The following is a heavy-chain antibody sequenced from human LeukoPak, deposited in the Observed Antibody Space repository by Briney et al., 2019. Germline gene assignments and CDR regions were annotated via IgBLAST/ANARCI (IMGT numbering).Heavy chain of an antibody. J-gene: IGHJ4*02. CDR1: GYTFTNYD. V-gene: IGHV1-8*03. CDR2: MNPNSGNT. D-gene: IGHD3-22*01. Sequence: ASVKVSCKASGYTFTNYDINWVRQATGQGLEWMGWMNPNSGNTGYAQKFQGRVTITRDTSIGTAYMELSSLRSEDTAVYYCARRSDYYDSSAYYYWGQGTLVTVSS. CDR3: ARRSDYYDSSAYYY.